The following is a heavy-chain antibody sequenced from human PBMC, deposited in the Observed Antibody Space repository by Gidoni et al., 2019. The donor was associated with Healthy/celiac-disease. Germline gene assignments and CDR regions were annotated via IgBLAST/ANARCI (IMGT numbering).Heavy chain of an antibody. CDR3: ARHEHGYSYGYVYSNTPDY. CDR1: GYSFTSYW. J-gene: IGHJ4*02. Sequence: EVQLVQSGAEVKKPGESLKISCKGSGYSFTSYWIGWVRQMHGKGLEWMGIIYPCDSDTRYSPSFQGQVTISADKSISTAYLQWSSLKASDTAMYYCARHEHGYSYGYVYSNTPDYWGQGTLVTVSS. CDR2: IYPCDSDT. D-gene: IGHD5-18*01. V-gene: IGHV5-51*01.